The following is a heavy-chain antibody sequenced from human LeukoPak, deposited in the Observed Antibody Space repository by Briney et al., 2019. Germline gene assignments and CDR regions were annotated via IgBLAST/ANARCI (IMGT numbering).Heavy chain of an antibody. V-gene: IGHV3-9*01. D-gene: IGHD3-16*01. CDR2: ISWNSAYV. CDR3: ARGGGLDV. CDR1: RFTFDDYA. Sequence: GGSLRLSCAASRFTFDDYAMHWVRQAPGKGLEWVSGISWNSAYVGYADSVKGRFTISRDNAKNSLYLQMSNLRAEDTAVYFCARGGGLDVWGQGATVTVSS. J-gene: IGHJ6*02.